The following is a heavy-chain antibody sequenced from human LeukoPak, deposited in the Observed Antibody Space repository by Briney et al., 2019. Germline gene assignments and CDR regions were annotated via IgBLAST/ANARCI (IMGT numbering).Heavy chain of an antibody. CDR3: ARAAYGGWFDP. CDR1: GLTFSSYW. Sequence: GGSLRLSCAASGLTFSSYWMHWVRQAPGKGPVWVSRINGDGSSTSYADSVKGRFTISRDNAKNTVYLQMNSLRAEDTAVYYCARAAYGGWFDPWGQGTLVTVSS. CDR2: INGDGSST. D-gene: IGHD2-8*01. V-gene: IGHV3-74*01. J-gene: IGHJ5*02.